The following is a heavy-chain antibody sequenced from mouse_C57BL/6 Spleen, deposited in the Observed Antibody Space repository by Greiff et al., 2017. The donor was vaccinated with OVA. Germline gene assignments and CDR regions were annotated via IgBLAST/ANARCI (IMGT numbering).Heavy chain of an antibody. CDR2: INPSTGGT. Sequence: EVQLQQSGPELVKPGASVKISCKASGYSFTGYYMNWVKQSPEKSLEWIGEINPSTGGTTYNQKFKAKATLTVDKSSSTAYMQLKSLTSEDSAVYYCARRRETTVVAPNWYFDVWGTGTTVTVSS. V-gene: IGHV1-42*01. D-gene: IGHD1-1*01. J-gene: IGHJ1*03. CDR1: GYSFTGYY. CDR3: ARRRETTVVAPNWYFDV.